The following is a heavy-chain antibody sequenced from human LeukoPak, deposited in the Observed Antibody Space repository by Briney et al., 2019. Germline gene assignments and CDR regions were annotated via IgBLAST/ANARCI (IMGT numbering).Heavy chain of an antibody. CDR3: ARGSSGSANRIDY. J-gene: IGHJ4*02. CDR1: GFTFSSNW. V-gene: IGHV3-74*01. CDR2: INSDGSII. D-gene: IGHD6-19*01. Sequence: GGSLRLSCAASGFTFSSNWIHWVRQAPGKGLLWVSRINSDGSIISYADSVKGRFTISSDNAKNTVYVQMNSLRAEDTAVYYCARGSSGSANRIDYWGQGTLVTVSS.